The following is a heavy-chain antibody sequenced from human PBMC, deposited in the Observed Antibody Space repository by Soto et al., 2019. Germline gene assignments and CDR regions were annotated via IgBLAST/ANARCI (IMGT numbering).Heavy chain of an antibody. Sequence: EVQLVESGGGLVQPGGSLRLSCVVSEFTFSSYWMSWVRQAPGKGLEWVANINRDGSEKYYVDSVKGRFTISRDNSNNSMYLQMNSLRAEDTAVYYCARDRYCSSTSCNDFYGMDVWGQGTTVTVSS. CDR1: EFTFSSYW. J-gene: IGHJ6*02. CDR2: INRDGSEK. CDR3: ARDRYCSSTSCNDFYGMDV. V-gene: IGHV3-7*01. D-gene: IGHD2-2*01.